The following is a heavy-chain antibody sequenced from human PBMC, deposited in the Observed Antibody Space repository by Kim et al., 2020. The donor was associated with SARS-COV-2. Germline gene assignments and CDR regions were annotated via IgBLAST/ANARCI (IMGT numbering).Heavy chain of an antibody. Sequence: GGSLRLSCAASGFPLRNYAMIWVRQAPGKGLEWVSEISSSGDGTSYVGSVKGRFTISRDNSMNTLYLQMNSLRAEDTAVYYCTKGTDSSGYCASDYWGQGALVTVSS. J-gene: IGHJ4*02. CDR2: ISSSGDGT. CDR3: TKGTDSSGYCASDY. D-gene: IGHD3-22*01. CDR1: GFPLRNYA. V-gene: IGHV3-23*01.